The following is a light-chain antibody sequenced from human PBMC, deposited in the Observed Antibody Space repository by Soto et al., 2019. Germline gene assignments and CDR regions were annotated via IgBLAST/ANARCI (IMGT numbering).Light chain of an antibody. Sequence: QSALTQPASVSGSPGQSITISCIGTSSDVGGYNYVSWYQQHPGKAPNLMIYEVSNRPSGVSNRFSGSKSGNTASLTISGLQAEDEADYYCSSYTSSNTVIFGGGTKLTVL. J-gene: IGLJ2*01. V-gene: IGLV2-14*01. CDR2: EVS. CDR1: SSDVGGYNY. CDR3: SSYTSSNTVI.